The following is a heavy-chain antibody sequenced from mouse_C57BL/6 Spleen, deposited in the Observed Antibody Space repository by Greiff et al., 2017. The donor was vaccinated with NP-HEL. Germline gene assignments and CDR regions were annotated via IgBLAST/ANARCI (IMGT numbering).Heavy chain of an antibody. D-gene: IGHD4-1*01. CDR3: ARKANWDVGVCAY. Sequence: DVKLVESGGGLVKPGGSLKLSCAASGFTFSDYGMHWVRQAPEKGLEWVAYISSGSSTIYYVDTVKVRFTISRDNAKNTLVLQMTSLRSEDTAMYYGARKANWDVGVCAYWGQGTLVTVSA. J-gene: IGHJ3*01. CDR2: ISSGSSTI. CDR1: GFTFSDYG. V-gene: IGHV5-17*01.